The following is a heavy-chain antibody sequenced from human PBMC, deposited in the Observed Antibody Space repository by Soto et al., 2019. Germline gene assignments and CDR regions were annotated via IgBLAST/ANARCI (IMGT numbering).Heavy chain of an antibody. J-gene: IGHJ4*02. CDR3: ARHPPTSSWPTALDY. CDR2: LYGGGTT. V-gene: IGHV3-53*01. CDR1: GFHVSSTY. D-gene: IGHD6-13*01. Sequence: GGSLRLSCAASGFHVSSTYMSWVRKTPGKGLEWVSVLYGGGTTYYAGSVKGRFTISRDNSKNTLYLQLDSLRAEDTAVYYCARHPPTSSWPTALDYWGQGALVTVSS.